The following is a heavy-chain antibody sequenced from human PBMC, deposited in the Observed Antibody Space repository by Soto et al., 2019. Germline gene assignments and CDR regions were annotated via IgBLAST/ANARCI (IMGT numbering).Heavy chain of an antibody. CDR2: ISVSDAFI. D-gene: IGHD1-20*01. Sequence: XESLRLSCAASGFKVGAFAVNGVRQAPGKGLEWVSGISVSDAFIYYADSVRGRFSISRDASENILYLQMNSLRVDDTALYYCTRETVAGITGLDYWGPGTLVTVSS. CDR3: TRETVAGITGLDY. CDR1: GFKVGAFA. V-gene: IGHV3-23*01. J-gene: IGHJ4*02.